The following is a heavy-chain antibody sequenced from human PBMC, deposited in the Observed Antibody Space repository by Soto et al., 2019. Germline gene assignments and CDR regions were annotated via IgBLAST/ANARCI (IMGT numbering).Heavy chain of an antibody. CDR2: ISYDGSNE. CDR3: ANSPIVHDHYDMDV. CDR1: GITFRTYG. V-gene: IGHV3-30*18. Sequence: QVQLVESGGGVVQPGRSLRLSCAASGITFRTYGMHWVRQALGKGLEWVAVISYDGSNEYYADSVKGRFTISRDNSKNTLYLQMDSLRDDDTAVYYCANSPIVHDHYDMDVWGQGTTVTVSS. D-gene: IGHD1-1*01. J-gene: IGHJ6*02.